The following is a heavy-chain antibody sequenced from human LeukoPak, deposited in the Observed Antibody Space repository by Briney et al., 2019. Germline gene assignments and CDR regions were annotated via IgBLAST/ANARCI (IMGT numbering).Heavy chain of an antibody. D-gene: IGHD1-1*01. CDR1: GYSISSGYY. J-gene: IGHJ3*02. V-gene: IGHV4-38-2*02. CDR3: ARGGLIQRHAFDI. Sequence: SETLSLTCTVSGYSISSGYYWGWIRQPPGKGLEWIGSIYYSGSTYYNPSLKSRVTISVDTSNNQFSLKLTSVTAADTALYYCARGGLIQRHAFDIWGQGTMVTVSS. CDR2: IYYSGST.